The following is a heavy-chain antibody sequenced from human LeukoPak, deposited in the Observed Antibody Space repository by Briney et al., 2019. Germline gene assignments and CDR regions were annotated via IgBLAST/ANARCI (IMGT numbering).Heavy chain of an antibody. CDR1: GGTFSSYA. V-gene: IGHV1-69*13. D-gene: IGHD2-15*01. Sequence: ASVKVSCKASGGTFSSYAISWVRQAPGQGLEWMGGIIPIFGTANYAQKFQGGVTITADESTSTAYMELSSLRSEDTAVYYCASSALVVVAANYYYGMDVWGQGTTVTVSS. CDR3: ASSALVVVAANYYYGMDV. CDR2: IIPIFGTA. J-gene: IGHJ6*02.